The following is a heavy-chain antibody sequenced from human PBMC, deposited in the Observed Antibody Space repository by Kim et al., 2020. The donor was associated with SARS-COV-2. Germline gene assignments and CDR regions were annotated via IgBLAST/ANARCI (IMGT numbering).Heavy chain of an antibody. D-gene: IGHD2-21*02. J-gene: IGHJ4*02. CDR3: AREVRASGDPFDY. CDR1: GYRFNLYA. Sequence: ASVKVSCKASGYRFNLYAINWVRQAPGQGLEWMGWINTYTANPTYAQAFTGRFVFSVDTSVSTAYLQISSLKAEDTAVYFCAREVRASGDPFDYWGQGTLVTVSS. CDR2: INTYTANP. V-gene: IGHV7-4-1*02.